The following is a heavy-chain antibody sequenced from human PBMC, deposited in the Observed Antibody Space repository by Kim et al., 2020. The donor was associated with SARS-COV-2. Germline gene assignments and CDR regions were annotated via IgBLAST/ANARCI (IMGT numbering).Heavy chain of an antibody. CDR1: GFTFSSYA. Sequence: GGSLRLSCAASGFTFSSYAMSWVRQAPGKGLEWVSAISGSGGSTYYADSVKGRFTISRDNSKNTLYLQMNSLRAEDTAVYYCAKEIGRGGGVVVPAAIWGWHIEDWFDPWGQGTLVTVSS. V-gene: IGHV3-23*01. CDR3: AKEIGRGGGVVVPAAIWGWHIEDWFDP. CDR2: ISGSGGST. D-gene: IGHD2-2*02. J-gene: IGHJ5*02.